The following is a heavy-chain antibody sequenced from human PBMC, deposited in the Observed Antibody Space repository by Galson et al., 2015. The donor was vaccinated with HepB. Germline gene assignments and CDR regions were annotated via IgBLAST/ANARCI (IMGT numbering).Heavy chain of an antibody. V-gene: IGHV3-7*03. D-gene: IGHD2-2*01. CDR3: ANLGYCSSTSCPPHCGGDCDLDY. CDR1: GFTFSSYW. Sequence: SLRLSCAASGFTFSSYWMSWVRQAPGKGLEWVANIKQDGSEKYYVDSVKGRFTISRDNAKNSLYLQMNSLRAEDTAVYYCANLGYCSSTSCPPHCGGDCDLDYWGQGTLVTVSS. J-gene: IGHJ4*02. CDR2: IKQDGSEK.